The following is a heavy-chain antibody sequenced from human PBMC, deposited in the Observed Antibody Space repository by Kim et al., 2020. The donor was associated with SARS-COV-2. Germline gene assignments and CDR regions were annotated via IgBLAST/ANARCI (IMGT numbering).Heavy chain of an antibody. D-gene: IGHD3-10*01. CDR3: ARHLGYYGSGFDP. Sequence: YSPAFQGQVTIYADKSISTAYLQWSSLKASDTAMYYCARHLGYYGSGFDPWGQGTLVTVSS. V-gene: IGHV5-51*01. J-gene: IGHJ5*02.